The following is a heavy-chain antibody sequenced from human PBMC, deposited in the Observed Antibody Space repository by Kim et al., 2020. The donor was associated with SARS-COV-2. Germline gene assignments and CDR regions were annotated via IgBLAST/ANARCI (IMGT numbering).Heavy chain of an antibody. V-gene: IGHV4-59*09. Sequence: TYNPSLRSRVTISVDTSKTQFSLKLSSVTAADTAVYYCARGVGATPYFDYWGQGTLVTVSS. D-gene: IGHD1-26*01. J-gene: IGHJ4*02. CDR3: ARGVGATPYFDY.